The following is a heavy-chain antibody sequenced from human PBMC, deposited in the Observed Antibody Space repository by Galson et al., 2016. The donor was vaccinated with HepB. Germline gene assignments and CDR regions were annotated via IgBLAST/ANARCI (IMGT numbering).Heavy chain of an antibody. CDR3: SRDFTGERDS. D-gene: IGHD7-27*01. CDR2: VNEDGSRI. V-gene: IGHV3-74*01. J-gene: IGHJ4*02. CDR1: GFIFSNNW. Sequence: SLRLSCAASGFIFSNNWMHWVRQAPGKVLVWVARVNEDGSRINHADSVRGRFTISRDIAKNTLYLQMNSLRVDDTAVYYCSRDFTGERDSWGQGTLVTVSS.